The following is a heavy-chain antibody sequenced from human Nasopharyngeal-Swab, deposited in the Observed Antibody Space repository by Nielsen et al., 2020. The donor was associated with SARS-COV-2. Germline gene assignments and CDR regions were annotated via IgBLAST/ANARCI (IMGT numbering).Heavy chain of an antibody. CDR1: GGSISSGGYY. V-gene: IGHV4-31*03. Sequence: SETLSLTCTVSGGSISSGGYYWSWIRQHPGKGLEWIGYIYYSGSTYYNPSLKSRVTISVDTSKNQFSLKLSSVTAADTAVYYCARESGGNSVLGAFDIWGQGTMVTVSS. CDR3: ARESGGNSVLGAFDI. D-gene: IGHD4-23*01. CDR2: IYYSGST. J-gene: IGHJ3*02.